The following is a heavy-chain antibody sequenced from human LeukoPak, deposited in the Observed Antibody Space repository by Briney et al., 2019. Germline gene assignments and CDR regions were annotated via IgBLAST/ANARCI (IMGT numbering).Heavy chain of an antibody. CDR1: GFTFSSYG. V-gene: IGHV3-30*18. CDR2: ISYDGSNK. CDR3: AKEDVLRYFDWLPEGAFDI. Sequence: PGGSLRLSCAASGFTFSSYGMRWVRQAPGKGLEWVAVISYDGSNKYYADSVKGRFTISRDNSKNTLYLQMNSLRAEDTAVYYCAKEDVLRYFDWLPEGAFDIWGQGTMVTVSS. J-gene: IGHJ3*02. D-gene: IGHD3-9*01.